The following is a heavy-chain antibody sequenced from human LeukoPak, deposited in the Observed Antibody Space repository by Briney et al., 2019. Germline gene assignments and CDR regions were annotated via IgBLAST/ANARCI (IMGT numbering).Heavy chain of an antibody. V-gene: IGHV3-23*01. Sequence: GWSLRVSCTVSGFTLSSYEMSWIRQAPGEGLEWVSSIDYDGGSGHYADSVEGRFTISRDNSNNTLFLHLNSLRGEDTAVYYCTRNSGWYGLSWGQGTLVTVSS. CDR1: GFTLSSYE. J-gene: IGHJ1*01. CDR2: IDYDGGSG. D-gene: IGHD6-19*01. CDR3: TRNSGWYGLS.